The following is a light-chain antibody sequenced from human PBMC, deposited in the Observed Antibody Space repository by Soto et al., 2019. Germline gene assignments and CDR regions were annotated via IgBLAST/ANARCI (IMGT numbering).Light chain of an antibody. J-gene: IGKJ5*01. V-gene: IGKV3-15*01. CDR3: QQRSNWPPIT. CDR1: QSVSSN. Sequence: IVMTQSPSTLSVSPGERATLSCRASQSVSSNLAWYQQKPGQAPRLLIYGASTRATGIPARFSGSGSGTEFTLTISSLQSEDFAVYYCQQRSNWPPITFGQGTRLEIK. CDR2: GAS.